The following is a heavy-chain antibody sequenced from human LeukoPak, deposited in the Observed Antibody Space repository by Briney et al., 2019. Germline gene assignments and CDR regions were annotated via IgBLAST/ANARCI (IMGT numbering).Heavy chain of an antibody. D-gene: IGHD3-3*01. CDR3: ARDKSTVVTIFGVVSVYYYYGMDV. CDR2: ISYDGSNK. Sequence: GGSLRLSCAASGFTFSSYAMHWVRQAPGKGLEWVAVISYDGSNKYYADSVEGRFTISRDNSKNTLYLQMNSLRAEDTAVYYCARDKSTVVTIFGVVSVYYYYGMDVWGQGTTVTVSS. J-gene: IGHJ6*02. V-gene: IGHV3-30-3*01. CDR1: GFTFSSYA.